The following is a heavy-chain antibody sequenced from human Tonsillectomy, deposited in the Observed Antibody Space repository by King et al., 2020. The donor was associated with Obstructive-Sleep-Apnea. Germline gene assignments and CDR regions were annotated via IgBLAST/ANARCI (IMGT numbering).Heavy chain of an antibody. D-gene: IGHD1-26*01. J-gene: IGHJ4*02. V-gene: IGHV5-51*01. CDR2: IYPGDSDT. CDR3: ARLGATGTLDY. CDR1: GYSFTTYW. Sequence: VQLVESGPAMKKPGESLNISCKGSGYSFTTYWIGWVRQMPGKGLEWMGIIYPGDSDTRHSPSFQGQVTISADKSIYSAYLQWSSLKASDTAMYYCARLGATGTLDYWGQGTLVTVSS.